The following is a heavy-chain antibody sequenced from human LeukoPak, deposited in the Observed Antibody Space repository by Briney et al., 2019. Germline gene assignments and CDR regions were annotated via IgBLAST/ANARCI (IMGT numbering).Heavy chain of an antibody. J-gene: IGHJ4*02. V-gene: IGHV4-59*01. CDR3: ARIYNYGDYLQYFDY. CDR2: IYYSGST. CDR1: GGSISSYY. Sequence: PSETLSLTCTVSGGSISSYYWSWIRQPPGKGLEWIGYIYYSGSTNYNPSLKSRVTTSVDTSKNQFSLKLSSVTAADTAVYYCARIYNYGDYLQYFDYWGQGTLVTVSS. D-gene: IGHD4-17*01.